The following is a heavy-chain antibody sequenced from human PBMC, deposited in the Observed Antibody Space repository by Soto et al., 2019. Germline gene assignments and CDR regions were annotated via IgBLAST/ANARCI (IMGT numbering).Heavy chain of an antibody. Sequence: QVQLQESGPGLVKPSGTLSLTCAVFGGSISNSNWWTWVRQPPGKGLAWIGEIFHSGSTNYDSSLMGRVTIAVDKANNQFSLKLSSVTAADKAVYYCAHRPIVGAAIWGQGTLVTVSS. D-gene: IGHD1-26*01. J-gene: IGHJ4*02. CDR1: GGSISNSNW. CDR3: AHRPIVGAAI. V-gene: IGHV4-4*02. CDR2: IFHSGST.